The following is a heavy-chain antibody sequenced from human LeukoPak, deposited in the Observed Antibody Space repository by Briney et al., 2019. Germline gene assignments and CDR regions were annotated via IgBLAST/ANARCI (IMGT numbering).Heavy chain of an antibody. CDR1: GGSMTAGDYY. V-gene: IGHV4-61*05. D-gene: IGHD3-16*02. CDR2: S. Sequence: KPWETLSLTCTVSGGSMTAGDYYWGWVRQPPGRGLQWIATSYQGASLKSRVTISLDTSKNQFSLRMTSVTAADTAVYYCARIYGLYQEAMDVWGQGITVTVSS. J-gene: IGHJ6*02. CDR3: ARIYGLYQEAMDV.